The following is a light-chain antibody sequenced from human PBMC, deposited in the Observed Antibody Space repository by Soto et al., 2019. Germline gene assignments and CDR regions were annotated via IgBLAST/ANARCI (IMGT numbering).Light chain of an antibody. Sequence: QSALTQPASVSGSPGQSITISCTGTSSDVSGYNYVSWYQQRPGKAPKLMIYDVSNRPSGVSNRFSGSKSGNTASLTISGLQAEDEADYYCSSYTSSSTLYVFGTGTKLTVL. CDR3: SSYTSSSTLYV. CDR1: SSDVSGYNY. J-gene: IGLJ1*01. V-gene: IGLV2-14*01. CDR2: DVS.